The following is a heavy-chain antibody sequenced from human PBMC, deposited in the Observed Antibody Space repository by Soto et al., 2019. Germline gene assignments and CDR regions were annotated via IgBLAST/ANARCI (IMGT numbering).Heavy chain of an antibody. V-gene: IGHV1-69*13. Sequence: ASVKVSCKASGGTFSSYAISWVRQAPGQGLEWMGGIIPIVGTANYAQKFQGRVTITADESTSTAYMELSSLRSEDTAVYYCAANYGDYVYLFRYGMDVWGQGTTVTVSS. CDR2: IIPIVGTA. D-gene: IGHD4-17*01. CDR3: AANYGDYVYLFRYGMDV. CDR1: GGTFSSYA. J-gene: IGHJ6*02.